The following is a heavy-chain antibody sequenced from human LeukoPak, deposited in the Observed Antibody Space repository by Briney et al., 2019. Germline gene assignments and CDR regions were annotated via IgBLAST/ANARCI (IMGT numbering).Heavy chain of an antibody. J-gene: IGHJ5*02. CDR1: GFTFSSYW. CDR3: ARDLYSSSWYVSFWFDP. CDR2: INSDGSST. V-gene: IGHV3-74*01. D-gene: IGHD6-13*01. Sequence: GGSLRLSCAASGFTFSSYWMHWVRQAPGKGLVWVSRINSDGSSTSYADSVKGRFTISRDNAMNTLYLQMNSLRAEDTAVYYCARDLYSSSWYVSFWFDPWGQGTLVTVSS.